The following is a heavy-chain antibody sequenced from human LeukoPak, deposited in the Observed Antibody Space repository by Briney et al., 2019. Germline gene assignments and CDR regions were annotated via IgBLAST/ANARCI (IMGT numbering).Heavy chain of an antibody. CDR3: AKDWT. V-gene: IGHV3-23*01. D-gene: IGHD3/OR15-3a*01. CDR2: ISGSGGNT. J-gene: IGHJ3*01. Sequence: GGSLRLSCAASGFTFSSYAMSWVRQAPGKGLGWVSAISGSGGNTYYADSGKSRSPTSRDNSKTTRYLKMNSLRAEHTAVYYGAKDWTWGQGTMVTVSS. CDR1: GFTFSSYA.